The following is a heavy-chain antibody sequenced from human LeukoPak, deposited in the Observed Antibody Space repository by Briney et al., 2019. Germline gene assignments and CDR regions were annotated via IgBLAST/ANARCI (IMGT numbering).Heavy chain of an antibody. Sequence: GGSLRLSCSASGFTFSSYAVHWVRQAPGKGLEYVSAISSNGGSTYYADSVKGRFTISRDNSKNTLYLQMSSLRAEDTAVYYSVKPPHYYGSGSSGDYWGQGTLVTVSS. CDR2: ISSNGGST. CDR3: VKPPHYYGSGSSGDY. D-gene: IGHD3-10*01. CDR1: GFTFSSYA. V-gene: IGHV3-64D*06. J-gene: IGHJ4*02.